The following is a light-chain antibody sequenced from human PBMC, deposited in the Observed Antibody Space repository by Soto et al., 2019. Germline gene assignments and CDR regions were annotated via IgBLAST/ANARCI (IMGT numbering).Light chain of an antibody. Sequence: DIVMTQSPGTLSLSPGERATLSCRASQSVSSSYLAWYQQKPGQAPRLLIYGASSRATGIPDRFSGSGSGADFTLTISGLEPEDFAVYYCQQYGNSRGTFGQGTKV. CDR2: GAS. CDR1: QSVSSSY. V-gene: IGKV3-20*01. J-gene: IGKJ1*01. CDR3: QQYGNSRGT.